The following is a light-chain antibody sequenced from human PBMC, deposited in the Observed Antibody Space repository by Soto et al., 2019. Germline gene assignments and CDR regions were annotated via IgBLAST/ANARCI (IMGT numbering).Light chain of an antibody. Sequence: EVVLTQSPDTLSLPPGERATLSCTASQSISSYLAWYQQKPGQAPRLLIYDASIRAAGIPARFSASGSGTDFTLTISDVQPEDFALYYCHQRQSWPRTFGQGTKVDIK. CDR1: QSISSY. V-gene: IGKV3-11*01. J-gene: IGKJ1*01. CDR3: HQRQSWPRT. CDR2: DAS.